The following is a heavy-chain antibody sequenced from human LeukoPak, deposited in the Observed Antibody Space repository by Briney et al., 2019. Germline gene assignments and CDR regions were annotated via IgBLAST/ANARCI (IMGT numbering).Heavy chain of an antibody. V-gene: IGHV3-33*01. D-gene: IGHD3-16*02. CDR3: AREGDSRWGELSP. Sequence: PGGSLRLSCAASGFTFSAYAIHWVRQAPGKGPEWVAVIWFDGSEQYYADSVKGRFIISRDNSKSTSNLQLNSLRAEDTAVYYCAREGDSRWGELSPWGQGTLVTVSS. CDR2: IWFDGSEQ. CDR1: GFTFSAYA. J-gene: IGHJ1*01.